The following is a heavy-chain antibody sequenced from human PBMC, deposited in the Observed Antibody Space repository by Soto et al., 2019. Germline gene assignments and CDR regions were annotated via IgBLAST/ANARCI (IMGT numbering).Heavy chain of an antibody. Sequence: ASVKVSCKASGYTFTSYAMHWVRQAPGQRLEWMGWINAGNGNTKYSQKFQGRVTITRDTSASTAYMELSSLRSEDTAVYYCARDWGGVGELLWRNWFDPWGQGTLVTAPQ. CDR2: INAGNGNT. CDR3: ARDWGGVGELLWRNWFDP. CDR1: GYTFTSYA. V-gene: IGHV1-3*01. J-gene: IGHJ5*02. D-gene: IGHD3-10*01.